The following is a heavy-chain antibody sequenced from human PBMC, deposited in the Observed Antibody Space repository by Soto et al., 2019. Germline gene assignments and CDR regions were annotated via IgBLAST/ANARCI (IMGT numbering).Heavy chain of an antibody. D-gene: IGHD5-12*01. V-gene: IGHV3-23*01. J-gene: IGHJ4*02. CDR1: GFTFSYYS. CDR3: ARWDGYADL. CDR2: MSMGDAKT. Sequence: EVQLLESGGGLVQPGGSLRLSCAASGFTFSYYSMAWVRQTPEKGLEWVSGMSMGDAKTFYIDSVRGRFTVSRDRVKNTVDLQMNSLSAEDTALYYCARWDGYADLWGQGTLVTVSS.